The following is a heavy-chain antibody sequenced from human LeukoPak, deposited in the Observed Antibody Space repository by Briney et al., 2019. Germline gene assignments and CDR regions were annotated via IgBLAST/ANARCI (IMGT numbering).Heavy chain of an antibody. Sequence: GASVKVSCTASGYRFTGCYMHWVRQAPGQGLEWMGWINPNSGVTNYAQNFQGRVSMTRDTSISTAYMELSRLRSDDTAVYYYARQQEVSGYFDYWGQGTLVTVSS. V-gene: IGHV1-2*02. D-gene: IGHD3-16*02. CDR3: ARQQEVSGYFDY. CDR2: INPNSGVT. CDR1: GYRFTGCY. J-gene: IGHJ4*02.